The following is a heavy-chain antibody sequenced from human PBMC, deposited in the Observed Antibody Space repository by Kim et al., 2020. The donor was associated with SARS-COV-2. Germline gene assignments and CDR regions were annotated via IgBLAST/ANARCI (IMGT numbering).Heavy chain of an antibody. Sequence: GGSLRLSCTASGFTFGDYAMSWFRQAPGKGLEWVGFIRSKAYGGTTEYAASVKGRFTISRDDSKSIAYLQMNSLKTEDTAVYYCTRDPDEIAARHLSFDYWGQGTLVTVSS. V-gene: IGHV3-49*03. CDR2: IRSKAYGGTT. CDR3: TRDPDEIAARHLSFDY. CDR1: GFTFGDYA. J-gene: IGHJ4*02. D-gene: IGHD6-6*01.